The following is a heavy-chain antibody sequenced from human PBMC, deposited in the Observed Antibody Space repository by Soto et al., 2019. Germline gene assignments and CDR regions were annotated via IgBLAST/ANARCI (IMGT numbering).Heavy chain of an antibody. D-gene: IGHD3-16*01. CDR3: AHRRNYDGSWNEGVFDY. J-gene: IGHJ4*02. CDR1: GFSLTSRPVG. Sequence: QITLKESGPTLVKPTQTLTLTCTFSGFSLTSRPVGVGWVRQPPGKALEWLAFIYWDDDKRYSPSLRSTLTVTKDTSQTQVGLTLTNMDPVDTATYYCAHRRNYDGSWNEGVFDYWGQGILVTVSS. CDR2: IYWDDDK. V-gene: IGHV2-5*02.